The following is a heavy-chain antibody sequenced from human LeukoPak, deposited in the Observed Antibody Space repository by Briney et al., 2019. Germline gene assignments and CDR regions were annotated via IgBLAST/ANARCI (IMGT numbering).Heavy chain of an antibody. V-gene: IGHV3-48*04. J-gene: IGHJ4*02. CDR3: ARSATWFGESFDY. Sequence: GGSLRLSCAASGFTFSSYSMNWVRQAPGKGLEWVSYISSSSSTIYYADSVKGRFTISRDNAKNSLYLQMNSLRAEDTALYYCARSATWFGESFDYWGQGTLVTVSS. CDR1: GFTFSSYS. D-gene: IGHD3-10*01. CDR2: ISSSSSTI.